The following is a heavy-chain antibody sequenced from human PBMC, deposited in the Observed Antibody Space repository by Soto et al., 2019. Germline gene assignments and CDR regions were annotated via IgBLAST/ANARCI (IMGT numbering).Heavy chain of an antibody. Sequence: SETLSLTCTVSGGSISSYYWSWIRQPPGKGLEWIGYIYYSGSTNYNPSLKSRVTISVDTSKNQFSLKLSSVTAADTAVYYCARAESDFWSGYPYYFDYWGQGTLVTVSS. V-gene: IGHV4-59*01. D-gene: IGHD3-3*01. CDR2: IYYSGST. CDR3: ARAESDFWSGYPYYFDY. J-gene: IGHJ4*02. CDR1: GGSISSYY.